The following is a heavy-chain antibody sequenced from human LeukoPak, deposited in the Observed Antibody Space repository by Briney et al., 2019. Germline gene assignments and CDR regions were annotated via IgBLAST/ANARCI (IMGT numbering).Heavy chain of an antibody. D-gene: IGHD3-22*01. V-gene: IGHV3-30*02. Sequence: PGGSLRLSCAASGFTFSSYGMHWVRQAPGKGLEWVAFIRYDGSNKYYADSVKGRFTISRDNSKNTLYLQMNGLRAEDTAVYYCAKISEYYYDSSGYSWYFQHWGQGTLVTVSS. J-gene: IGHJ1*01. CDR3: AKISEYYYDSSGYSWYFQH. CDR2: IRYDGSNK. CDR1: GFTFSSYG.